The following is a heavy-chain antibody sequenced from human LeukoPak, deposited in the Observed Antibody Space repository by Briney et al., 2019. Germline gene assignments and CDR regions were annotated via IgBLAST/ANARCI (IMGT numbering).Heavy chain of an antibody. Sequence: GASVQVSCKASGCTFTSYYMHWVRQAPGQGLEWMGIINPSGGSTSYAQKFQGRVTMTRDTSTSTVYMELSSLRSEDTAVYYCARDWGTYYYGSGSVGAFDIWGQGTMVTVSS. CDR1: GCTFTSYY. D-gene: IGHD3-10*01. CDR3: ARDWGTYYYGSGSVGAFDI. V-gene: IGHV1-46*01. J-gene: IGHJ3*02. CDR2: INPSGGST.